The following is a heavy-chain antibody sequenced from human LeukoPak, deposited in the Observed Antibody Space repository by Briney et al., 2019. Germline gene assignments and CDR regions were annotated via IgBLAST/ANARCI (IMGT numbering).Heavy chain of an antibody. CDR1: GGSISSFY. V-gene: IGHV4-59*01. CDR3: ARTSHPHGSSWLFDY. D-gene: IGHD6-13*01. Sequence: PSESLSLTCIVSGGSISSFYWSWIRQPPGKGLEWIRYIYFSGSTNYNPSLKSRVTISVDTSRNQFSLQLSSVTAADTAVYYCARTSHPHGSSWLFDYWGQGTLVTVSS. CDR2: IYFSGST. J-gene: IGHJ4*02.